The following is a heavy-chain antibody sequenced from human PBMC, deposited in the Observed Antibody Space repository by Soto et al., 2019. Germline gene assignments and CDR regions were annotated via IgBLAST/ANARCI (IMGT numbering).Heavy chain of an antibody. V-gene: IGHV3-49*03. D-gene: IGHD3-10*01. Sequence: GGSLRLSCTASGFTFGDYAMSWFRQAPGKGLEWVGFIRSKAYGGTTEYAASVKGRFTISRDDSKSIAYLQMNSLKTEDTAVYYCTRVVSTTTWFGELEGAFDIWGQGTMVTVSS. J-gene: IGHJ3*02. CDR2: IRSKAYGGTT. CDR1: GFTFGDYA. CDR3: TRVVSTTTWFGELEGAFDI.